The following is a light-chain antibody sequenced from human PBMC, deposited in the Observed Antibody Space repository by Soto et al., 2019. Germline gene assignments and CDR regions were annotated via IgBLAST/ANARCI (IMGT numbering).Light chain of an antibody. V-gene: IGKV3-15*01. CDR3: QQYNNWPET. J-gene: IGKJ1*01. Sequence: EIVMTQSPATLSVSPGERATLSCRASQSVFDNLAWYQQKPGQAPRLLIYSASTRATGIPARFSGSGSGTDFTLTISRLEPEDFAVYYCQQYNNWPETFGQGTKVDIK. CDR1: QSVFDN. CDR2: SAS.